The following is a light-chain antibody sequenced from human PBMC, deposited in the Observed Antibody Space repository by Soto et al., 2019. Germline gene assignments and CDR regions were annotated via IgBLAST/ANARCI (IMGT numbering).Light chain of an antibody. CDR3: SSYAGSNADVV. Sequence: QSALTQPPSASGSPGQSVTISCTGTSSDVGGYNYVSWYQQHPGKAPKLMIYEVSKRPSGVPDRFSGSKSGNTASLTVSGFQAEYEAEYDCSSYAGSNADVVFGGGTKLTVL. J-gene: IGLJ2*01. CDR2: EVS. V-gene: IGLV2-8*01. CDR1: SSDVGGYNY.